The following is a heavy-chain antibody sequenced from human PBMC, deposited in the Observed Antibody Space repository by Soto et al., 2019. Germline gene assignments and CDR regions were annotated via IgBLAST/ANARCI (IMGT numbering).Heavy chain of an antibody. J-gene: IGHJ4*02. V-gene: IGHV4-30-4*01. Sequence: LSLTCTVSGGSISSGDYYWSWIRQPPGKGLEWIGSIYYSGSTYYNPSLKSRVTISEDTSKNQFSLKLNSVTAADTAVYYCASRHSSPYFDYWGQGTLVTVSS. CDR2: IYYSGST. CDR3: ASRHSSPYFDY. CDR1: GGSISSGDYY. D-gene: IGHD6-13*01.